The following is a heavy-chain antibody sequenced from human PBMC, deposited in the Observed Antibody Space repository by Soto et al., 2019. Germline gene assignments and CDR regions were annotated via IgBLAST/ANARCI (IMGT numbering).Heavy chain of an antibody. CDR3: ARSSSSGDV. D-gene: IGHD2-2*01. Sequence: WGSLRLSCAASGFTFSSYVINWVRQAPGTWLEWVSSINTNGGSRYYADSVRGRFTISRDNAKNSLYLQMDSLRDDDTARYYCARSSSSGDVWGQGTTVTVSS. CDR1: GFTFSSYV. CDR2: INTNGGSR. V-gene: IGHV3-21*01. J-gene: IGHJ6*02.